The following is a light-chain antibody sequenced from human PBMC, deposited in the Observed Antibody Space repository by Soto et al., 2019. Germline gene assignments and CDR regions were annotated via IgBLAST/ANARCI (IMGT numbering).Light chain of an antibody. J-gene: IGKJ1*01. CDR1: QSVSSN. Sequence: EIVMTQSPATLSVSPGERATLSCRASQSVSSNLAWYQQKPGQAPRLLIYGASTRATGIPARFSGSGSGTEFTFITTTLQSEDLAVYYCQQYNNWPQTLGQGTKVDIK. CDR3: QQYNNWPQT. CDR2: GAS. V-gene: IGKV3-15*01.